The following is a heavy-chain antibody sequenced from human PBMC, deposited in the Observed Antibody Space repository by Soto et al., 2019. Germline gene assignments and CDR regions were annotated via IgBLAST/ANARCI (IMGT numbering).Heavy chain of an antibody. CDR1: GFTFSSYA. CDR2: ISVSGGST. CDR3: AKGPIVVVVAAANDAFDI. J-gene: IGHJ3*02. Sequence: GGSLRLSFAASGFTFSSYAMSWVRQAPGKGLEWVSAISVSGGSTYYADSVKGRFTISRDNSKNTLYLQMNSLRAEDTAVYYCAKGPIVVVVAAANDAFDIWGQGTMVTVSS. D-gene: IGHD2-15*01. V-gene: IGHV3-23*01.